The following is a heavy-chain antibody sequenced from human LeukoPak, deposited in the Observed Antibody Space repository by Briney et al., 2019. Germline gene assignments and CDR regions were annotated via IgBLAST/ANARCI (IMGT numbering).Heavy chain of an antibody. CDR2: INSDGSST. D-gene: IGHD3-10*01. V-gene: IGHV3-74*01. CDR3: ARDRAGSMVRGAHAFDT. CDR1: GFTFSNFW. Sequence: PGGSLRLSCAASGFTFSNFWMHWVRQAPGRGLVWVSRINSDGSSTSYADSVKGRFTISRDNAKNSLYLQMNSLRAEDTAVYYCARDRAGSMVRGAHAFDTWGQGTMVTVSS. J-gene: IGHJ3*02.